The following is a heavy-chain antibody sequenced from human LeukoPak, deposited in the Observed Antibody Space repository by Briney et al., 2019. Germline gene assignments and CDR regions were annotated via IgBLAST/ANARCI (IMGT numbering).Heavy chain of an antibody. D-gene: IGHD4-23*01. Sequence: GGSLRLSCAASGFTFSSYGMHWVRQAPGKGLEWVAVIWYDGSNKYYADSVKGRFTISRDNSKNTLYLQMNSLRAEDTAVYYCVRDADGGNSWFDTWGQGTLVTVSS. J-gene: IGHJ5*02. V-gene: IGHV3-33*01. CDR3: VRDADGGNSWFDT. CDR1: GFTFSSYG. CDR2: IWYDGSNK.